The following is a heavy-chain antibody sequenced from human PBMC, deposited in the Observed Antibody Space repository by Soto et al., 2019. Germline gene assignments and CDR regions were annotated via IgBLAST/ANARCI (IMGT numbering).Heavy chain of an antibody. D-gene: IGHD4-17*01. Sequence: QVQLVQSGAEVKKPGSSVKVSCKASGGTFSSYTISWVRQAPGQGLEWMGRIIPILGIANYAQKFQGRVTITAHKSTSTAYMELSSLRSEDTVVYYCAREGNYGGNSWGLDYWGQGTLVTVSS. V-gene: IGHV1-69*08. J-gene: IGHJ4*02. CDR2: IIPILGIA. CDR3: AREGNYGGNSWGLDY. CDR1: GGTFSSYT.